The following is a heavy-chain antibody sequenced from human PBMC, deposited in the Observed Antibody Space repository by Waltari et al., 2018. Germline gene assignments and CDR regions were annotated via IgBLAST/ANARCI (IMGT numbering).Heavy chain of an antibody. CDR2: IHDSGNT. CDR3: ARRVVTTGGVDY. CDR1: GGSISSTTYY. J-gene: IGHJ4*02. V-gene: IGHV4-39*07. D-gene: IGHD2-21*02. Sequence: QLQLQESGPRLVRPSETLSLTCTVSGGSISSTTYYWAWIRQTPGKGLEWIGYIHDSGNTDSNPALRSRVTISVDTSKNQFSLNRRSVTAADTAVYYCARRVVTTGGVDYWGQGTLVTVSS.